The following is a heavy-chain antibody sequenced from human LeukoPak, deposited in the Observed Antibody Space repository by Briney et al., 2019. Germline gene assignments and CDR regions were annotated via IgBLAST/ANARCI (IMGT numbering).Heavy chain of an antibody. J-gene: IGHJ4*02. V-gene: IGHV3-7*01. Sequence: GGSLTLSCAASRFTFSRHWMGRVRQAPGKGLEWVANIKQDASQYYVDSVRGRFIISRDNAKNSLSLQMNSLRLEDTAVYYCARGPDFGDRLDYFDYWGQGTLVTVSS. CDR3: ARGPDFGDRLDYFDY. CDR1: RFTFSRHW. D-gene: IGHD4-17*01. CDR2: IKQDASQ.